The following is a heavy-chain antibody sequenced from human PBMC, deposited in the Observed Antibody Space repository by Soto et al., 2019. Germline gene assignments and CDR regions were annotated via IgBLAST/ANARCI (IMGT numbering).Heavy chain of an antibody. J-gene: IGHJ4*02. D-gene: IGHD3-3*01. CDR2: FIPVYRTL. CDR3: ATGVIWIGYFTVDS. CDR1: GGSFGNSA. V-gene: IGHV1-69*01. Sequence: QVQLVQSGAEVKKPGSSVKVSCKASGGSFGNSAINWVRQTPGQGLGWLGGFIPVYRTLNYAQKFQGRVTITADESMGTAYMTLSSLASDDTAVYYCATGVIWIGYFTVDSWGQGTRVTVSS.